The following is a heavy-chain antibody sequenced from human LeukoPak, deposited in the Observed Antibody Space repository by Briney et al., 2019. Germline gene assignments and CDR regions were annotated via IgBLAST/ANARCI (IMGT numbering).Heavy chain of an antibody. CDR3: AKDYVSYCSSTSCYNWFDP. D-gene: IGHD2-2*01. J-gene: IGHJ5*02. CDR2: ISYDGSNK. CDR1: GFTFSGYG. Sequence: GGSLRLSCAASGFTFSGYGMHWVRQAPGKRLEWVAVISYDGSNKYYADSVKGRFTISRDNSKNTLYLQMNSLRAEDTAVYYCAKDYVSYCSSTSCYNWFDPWGQGTLVTVSS. V-gene: IGHV3-30*18.